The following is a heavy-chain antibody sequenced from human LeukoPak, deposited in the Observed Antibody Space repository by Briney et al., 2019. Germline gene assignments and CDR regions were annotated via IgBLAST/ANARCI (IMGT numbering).Heavy chain of an antibody. CDR2: ISYDGSNK. CDR3: ASEIQYAYYFDY. Sequence: GGSLRLPCAASGFTFSDHYMDWVRQAPGKGLEWVAVISYDGSNKYYADSVKGRFTISRDNSKNTLYLQMNSLRAEDTAVYYCASEIQYAYYFDYWGQGTLVTVSS. D-gene: IGHD4-11*01. J-gene: IGHJ4*02. CDR1: GFTFSDHY. V-gene: IGHV3-30*03.